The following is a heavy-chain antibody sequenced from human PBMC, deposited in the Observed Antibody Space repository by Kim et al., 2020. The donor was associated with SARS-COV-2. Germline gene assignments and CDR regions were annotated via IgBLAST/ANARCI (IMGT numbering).Heavy chain of an antibody. J-gene: IGHJ4*02. CDR2: IYWDDDK. CDR1: GFSLSTSGVG. CDR3: AHSSMITFGGVIAAVDY. V-gene: IGHV2-5*02. D-gene: IGHD3-16*02. Sequence: SGPTLVNPTQTLTLTCTFSGFSLSTSGVGVGWIRQPPGKALEWLALIYWDDDKRYSPSLKSRLTITKDTSKNQVVLTMTNMDPVDTATYYCAHSSMITFGGVIAAVDYWGQGTLVTVSS.